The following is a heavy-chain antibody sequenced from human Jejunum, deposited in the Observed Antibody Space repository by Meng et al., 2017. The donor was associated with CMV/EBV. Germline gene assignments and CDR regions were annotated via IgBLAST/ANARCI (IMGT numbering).Heavy chain of an antibody. V-gene: IGHV3-30*02. CDR2: IHHDADNK. CDR3: AKDRGEPYYDILTGYSYFDY. D-gene: IGHD3-9*01. J-gene: IGHJ4*02. CDR1: YG. Sequence: YGMHWVRKATGKGLEWVAFIHHDADNKYYLDSVKGRFTISRDNSKNTLYLQMNSLRTEDTAVYYCAKDRGEPYYDILTGYSYFDYWGQGTRVTVSS.